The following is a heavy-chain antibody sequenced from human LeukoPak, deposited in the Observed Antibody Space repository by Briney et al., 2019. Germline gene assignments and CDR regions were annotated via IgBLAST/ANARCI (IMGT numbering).Heavy chain of an antibody. CDR3: ARDFLSPGY. J-gene: IGHJ4*02. V-gene: IGHV3-21*01. CDR1: GFTFSSYG. CDR2: ISSSSSYI. D-gene: IGHD7-27*01. Sequence: GGSLRLSCAASGFTFSSYGMTWVRQAPGKGLEWVSSISSSSSYIYYADSVKGRFTISRVNAKNSLYLQMNSLRVEDAAVYYCARDFLSPGYWGQGTLVTVSS.